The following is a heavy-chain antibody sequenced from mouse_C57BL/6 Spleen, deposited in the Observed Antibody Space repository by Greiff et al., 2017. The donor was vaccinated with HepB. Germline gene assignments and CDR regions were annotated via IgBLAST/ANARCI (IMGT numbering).Heavy chain of an antibody. CDR3: ARSGEGMDY. CDR1: GYAFSSSW. D-gene: IGHD2-13*01. V-gene: IGHV1-82*01. Sequence: VQLQQSGPELVKPGASVKISCKASGYAFSSSWMNWVKQRPGKGLEWIGRLYPGDGDTNYNGKFKGKATLTADKSSSTAYMQLSSLTSEDSAVYFCARSGEGMDYWGQGTSVTVSS. CDR2: LYPGDGDT. J-gene: IGHJ4*01.